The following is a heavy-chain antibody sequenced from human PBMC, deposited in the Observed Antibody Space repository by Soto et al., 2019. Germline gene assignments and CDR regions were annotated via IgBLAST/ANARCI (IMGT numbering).Heavy chain of an antibody. Sequence: ASVKVSCKASGYTFTGYYVHWVRQAPGQGLEWMGWINPNSGGTNYAQKFQGRVTMTRDTSISTAYMELSRLRSDDTAVYYCARAPGITGTGMDVWGQGTTVTVSS. CDR3: ARAPGITGTGMDV. CDR2: INPNSGGT. J-gene: IGHJ6*02. CDR1: GYTFTGYY. V-gene: IGHV1-2*02. D-gene: IGHD1-20*01.